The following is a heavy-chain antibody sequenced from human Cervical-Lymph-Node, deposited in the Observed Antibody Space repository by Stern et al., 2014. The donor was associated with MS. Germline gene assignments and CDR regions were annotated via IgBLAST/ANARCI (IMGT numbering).Heavy chain of an antibody. D-gene: IGHD3-16*01. CDR1: SFRDYG. CDR3: ASHRGGGFYLDY. Sequence: VQLVESGGGVVQPGRSLRLSCAASSFRDYGMHWVRQAPGKGLEWVALIWYDGSTEYYADPVNGRFALPRDRSKSPLYLQMDSLRVEDTAVYFCASHRGGGFYLDYWGQGTLVTVSS. J-gene: IGHJ4*02. V-gene: IGHV3-33*01. CDR2: IWYDGSTE.